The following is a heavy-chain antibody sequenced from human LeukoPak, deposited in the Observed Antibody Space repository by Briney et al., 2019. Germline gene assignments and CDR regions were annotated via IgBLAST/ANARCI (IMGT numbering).Heavy chain of an antibody. D-gene: IGHD1-26*01. CDR3: AKENPVGGTNYFDY. V-gene: IGHV3-7*03. J-gene: IGHJ4*02. CDR1: GFTFSSYW. CDR2: IKQDGSEK. Sequence: GGSLRLSCAASGFTFSSYWMSWVRQAPGKGLEWVANIKQDGSEKNYVDSVKGRFTISRDNAKNSVNLQMNSLRAEDTAVYYCAKENPVGGTNYFDYWGQGTLVTVSS.